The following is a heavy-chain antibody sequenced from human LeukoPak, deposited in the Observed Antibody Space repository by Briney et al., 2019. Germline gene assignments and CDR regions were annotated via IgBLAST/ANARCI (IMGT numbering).Heavy chain of an antibody. J-gene: IGHJ5*02. CDR3: ARDWDIVVVPASPGYNWFDP. CDR2: IIPIFGTA. Sequence: SVKVSCKASGGTFSSYAISWVRQAPGQGLEWMGGIIPIFGTANYAQKFQGRVTITADESTSTAYMELSSLRSEDTAVYYCARDWDIVVVPASPGYNWFDPWGQGTLVTASS. D-gene: IGHD2-2*01. V-gene: IGHV1-69*13. CDR1: GGTFSSYA.